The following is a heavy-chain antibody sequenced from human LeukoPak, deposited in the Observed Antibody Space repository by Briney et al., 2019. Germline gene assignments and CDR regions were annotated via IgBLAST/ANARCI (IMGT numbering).Heavy chain of an antibody. CDR1: GGPFSGYY. CDR2: INHSGST. D-gene: IGHD6-13*01. CDR3: ARQKYSSSWYEPYYFDY. V-gene: IGHV4-34*01. Sequence: PSETLSLTCAVYGGPFSGYYWSWIRQPPGKGLEWIGEINHSGSTNYNPSLKSRVTISVDTSKNQFSLKLSSVTAADTAVYYCARQKYSSSWYEPYYFDYWGQGTLVTVSS. J-gene: IGHJ4*02.